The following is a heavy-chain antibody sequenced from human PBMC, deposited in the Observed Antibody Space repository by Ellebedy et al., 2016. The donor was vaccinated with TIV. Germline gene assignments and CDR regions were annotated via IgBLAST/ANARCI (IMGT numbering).Heavy chain of an antibody. J-gene: IGHJ4*02. CDR3: VKDRGDIIRDFDY. CDR1: GFTFSHYA. CDR2: INNNGGNT. D-gene: IGHD2-21*02. Sequence: PGGSLRLSCSASGFTFSHYAMHWVRQAPGKGLEYVSAINNNGGNTFYADSVKGGFTISRDNSKNTLYLQMSSLRPEDTAMYYCVKDRGDIIRDFDYWGQGTLVTVSS. V-gene: IGHV3-64D*06.